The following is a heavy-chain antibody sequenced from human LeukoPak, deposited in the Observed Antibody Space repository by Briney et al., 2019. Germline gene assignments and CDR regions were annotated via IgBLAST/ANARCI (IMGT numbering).Heavy chain of an antibody. Sequence: SETLSLTCTVSGGSLSAYYWSWIRQPPGKGLEWIASIYYTGSTNYNPSLKSRGTMSVDTSKNQFSLRLTSVTAADTAVYYCARGSITVVPAFDIWGQGTVVTVSS. CDR3: ARGSITVVPAFDI. CDR1: GGSLSAYY. D-gene: IGHD4-23*01. CDR2: IYYTGST. V-gene: IGHV4-59*12. J-gene: IGHJ3*02.